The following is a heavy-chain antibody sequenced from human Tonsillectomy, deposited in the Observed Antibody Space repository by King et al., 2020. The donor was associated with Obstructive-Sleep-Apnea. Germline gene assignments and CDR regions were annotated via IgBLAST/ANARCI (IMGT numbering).Heavy chain of an antibody. Sequence: VQLQESGPGLVKPSETLSLTCTVSGGSISNYYWSLIRQPPGKGLEWIGYMYYSGNTNFNPSLQSRVTISADKSKIQFSLGLRSVTAANTAVYYCARHRGVEDYGGYGDYFDYWGQGTLVTVSS. J-gene: IGHJ4*02. CDR1: GGSISNYY. D-gene: IGHD5-12*01. CDR3: ARHRGVEDYGGYGDYFDY. V-gene: IGHV4-59*08. CDR2: MYYSGNT.